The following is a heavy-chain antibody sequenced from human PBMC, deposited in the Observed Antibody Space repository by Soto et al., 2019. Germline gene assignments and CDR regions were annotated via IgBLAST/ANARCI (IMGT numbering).Heavy chain of an antibody. D-gene: IGHD1-26*01. CDR2: IHSDGSST. V-gene: IGHV3-74*01. CDR3: ARGDRGAFDL. CDR1: GFTFSYYW. J-gene: IGHJ3*01. Sequence: EVQLVESGGGLVQPGESLRLSCAASGFTFSYYWMHWVRQAPGKGLVWVSRIHSDGSSTTYADSVKGRFTISRDNARNTLDLQMNSLSAEDTAVYYCARGDRGAFDLWGQGTVLTVSS.